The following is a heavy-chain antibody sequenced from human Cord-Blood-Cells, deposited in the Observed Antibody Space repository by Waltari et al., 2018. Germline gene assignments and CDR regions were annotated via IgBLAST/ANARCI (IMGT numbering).Heavy chain of an antibody. CDR1: GYSISSGHY. D-gene: IGHD3-9*01. J-gene: IGHJ4*02. CDR3: ARETGQFDY. Sequence: QVQLQESGPGLVKPSATLSLTCAVSGYSISSGHYRGWTRQPPGKGLEWIGSIYHSGSTYYTPSLKSRVTISVDTSKNQFSLKLSSVTAADTAVYYCARETGQFDYWGQGTLVTVSS. CDR2: IYHSGST. V-gene: IGHV4-38-2*02.